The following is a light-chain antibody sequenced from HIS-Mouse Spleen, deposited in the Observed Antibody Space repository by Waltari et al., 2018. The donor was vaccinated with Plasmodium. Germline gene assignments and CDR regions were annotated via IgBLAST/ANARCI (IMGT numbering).Light chain of an antibody. CDR2: KDS. V-gene: IGLV3-25*03. Sequence: SYELTQPPSVSVSPGQTARITCSGDALPKQYAYWYQQKPGQAPVLVIYKDSERPSRCPSRFSGSSSGTTDTVTISGVQVADEADYYCQSADSSGTPNWVFGGGTKLTVL. CDR3: QSADSSGTPNWV. CDR1: ALPKQY. J-gene: IGLJ3*02.